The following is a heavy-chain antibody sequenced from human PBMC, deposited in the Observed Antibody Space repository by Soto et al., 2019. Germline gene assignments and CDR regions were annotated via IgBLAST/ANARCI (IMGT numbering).Heavy chain of an antibody. J-gene: IGHJ6*03. CDR2: INPNGGST. Sequence: QVQLVQSGAEVKKPGASVKVSCKASGYTFINYYIHWVRQAPGQGLEWMGVINPNGGSTVYAQKFQGRVTLTRDTSRGPVYVEMSSLRSGETAVYFCVRATAALQMGYSYHDYLHIWGKGTTVTFSS. CDR1: GYTFINYY. V-gene: IGHV1-46*03. D-gene: IGHD2-15*01. CDR3: VRATAALQMGYSYHDYLHI.